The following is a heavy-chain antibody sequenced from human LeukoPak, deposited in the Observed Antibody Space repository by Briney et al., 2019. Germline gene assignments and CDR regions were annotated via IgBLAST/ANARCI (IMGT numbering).Heavy chain of an antibody. CDR3: ARRSQQLVNWYFDL. J-gene: IGHJ2*01. V-gene: IGHV4-34*01. CDR2: INHSGST. D-gene: IGHD6-13*01. Sequence: PSETLSLTCAVYGGSFSGYYWSWIRQPPGKGLEWIGEINHSGSTNYNPSLKSRVTISVDTSKNQFSLKLSSVTAADTAVYYCARRSQQLVNWYFDLWGRGTLVTVSS. CDR1: GGSFSGYY.